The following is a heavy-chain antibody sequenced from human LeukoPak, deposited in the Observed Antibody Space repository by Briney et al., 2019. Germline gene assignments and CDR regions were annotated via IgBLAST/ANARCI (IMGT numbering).Heavy chain of an antibody. V-gene: IGHV4-31*03. J-gene: IGHJ4*02. CDR3: TRDVPRSSGYPDN. D-gene: IGHD3-22*01. Sequence: KASETMSLTCTVSGGSISSGDYFWSWIRQHPGKGLEWIGYIYYSGSTYYNPSLKSRVAISVDTSKNQFSLTVSSVTAADTAVYYCTRDVPRSSGYPDNWGQGTLVTVSS. CDR1: GGSISSGDYF. CDR2: IYYSGST.